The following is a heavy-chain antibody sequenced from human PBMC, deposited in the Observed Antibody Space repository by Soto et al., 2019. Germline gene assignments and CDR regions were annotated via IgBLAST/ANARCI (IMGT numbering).Heavy chain of an antibody. CDR1: GGTFSSYA. D-gene: IGHD3-9*01. CDR2: IIPIFGTA. CDR3: ARDYYDILTGYHKGWFDP. J-gene: IGHJ5*02. V-gene: IGHV1-69*13. Sequence: GASVKVSCKASGGTFSSYAISWVRQAPGQGLEWMGGIIPIFGTANYAQKFQGRATITADESTSTAYMELSSLRSEDTAVYYCARDYYDILTGYHKGWFDPWGQGTLVTVSS.